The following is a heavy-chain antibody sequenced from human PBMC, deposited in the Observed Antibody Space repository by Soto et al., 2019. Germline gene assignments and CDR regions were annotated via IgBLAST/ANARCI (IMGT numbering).Heavy chain of an antibody. V-gene: IGHV3-74*03. CDR3: ATLNSFGSDY. D-gene: IGHD5-18*01. J-gene: IGHJ4*02. CDR2: IYSDGSGP. CDR1: GFTFSSFW. Sequence: GGSLRLSCAASGFTFSSFWMHWVRQAPGKGLVWVSRIYSDGSGPMYADSVKGRFTISRDNAKSTLYLQMNSLRAEDTAVYYCATLNSFGSDYWGQGTLVTVSS.